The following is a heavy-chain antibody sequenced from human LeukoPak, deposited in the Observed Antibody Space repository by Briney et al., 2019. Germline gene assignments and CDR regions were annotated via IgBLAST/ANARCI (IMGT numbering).Heavy chain of an antibody. V-gene: IGHV3-23*01. D-gene: IGHD5-18*01. Sequence: PGGSLRLSCAASGFTFSSYWMSWVRQAPGKGLEWVSAISVNGDTTYYADSVKGRFTISRDNSKNTVFLQMNSLRVDDTAVYYCAKDDGYRYDNGGWFDYWGQGTLVTVSS. CDR2: ISVNGDTT. CDR3: AKDDGYRYDNGGWFDY. J-gene: IGHJ4*02. CDR1: GFTFSSYW.